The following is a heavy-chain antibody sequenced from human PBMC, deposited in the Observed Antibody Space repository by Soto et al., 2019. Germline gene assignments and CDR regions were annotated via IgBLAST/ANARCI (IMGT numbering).Heavy chain of an antibody. J-gene: IGHJ5*02. Sequence: SETLSLTCTVSGDSVTSANYYWSWIRQPPGKGLEWIGFIHYSGSTSYNPSLKSRVTISLDTSMNQFSLKLSSVTAADTAVYYCAKNNWLDRWGQGTLVTSPQ. V-gene: IGHV4-61*01. CDR3: AKNNWLDR. CDR2: IHYSGST. CDR1: GDSVTSANYY.